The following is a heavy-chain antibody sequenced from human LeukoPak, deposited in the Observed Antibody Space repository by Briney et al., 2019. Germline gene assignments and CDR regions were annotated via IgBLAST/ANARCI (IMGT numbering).Heavy chain of an antibody. J-gene: IGHJ4*02. Sequence: PSETLSLTCTVSGGSISSYYWSWIRQPPGKGLEWIGYIYNSGSTNNTSLKSRLTISEDTSKSQFGLKLSSVSAADTAVYYCAGHRRLADFDYCGQAALLTVSS. V-gene: IGHV4-59*08. D-gene: IGHD3-9*01. CDR2: IYNSGST. CDR3: AGHRRLADFDY. CDR1: GGSISSYY.